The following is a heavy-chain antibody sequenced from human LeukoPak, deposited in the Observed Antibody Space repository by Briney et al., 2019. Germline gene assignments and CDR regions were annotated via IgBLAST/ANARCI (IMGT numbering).Heavy chain of an antibody. Sequence: GGSLRLSCAASGFTFSDSYMTWIRQAPGKGLEWVAFIRYDGSNKYYADSVKGRFTISRDNSKNTLYLQVNSLRAEDTAVYYCAKDLEYSYGLNFDYWGQGTLVTVSS. D-gene: IGHD5-18*01. CDR2: IRYDGSNK. J-gene: IGHJ4*02. CDR3: AKDLEYSYGLNFDY. CDR1: GFTFSDSY. V-gene: IGHV3-30*02.